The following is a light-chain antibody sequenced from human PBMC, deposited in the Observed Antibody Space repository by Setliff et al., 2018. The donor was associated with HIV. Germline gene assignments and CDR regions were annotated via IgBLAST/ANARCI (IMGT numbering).Light chain of an antibody. CDR1: SSDVGRYNF. Sequence: QSVLTQPPSASGSPGQSVTISCTGTSSDVGRYNFVSWYQQHPGKAPKLMFYEVSKRPSGVPDRFSGSKSDNTASLTVSGLQAEDEADYYCSSYAGNNNYVFGTGTKVTVL. J-gene: IGLJ1*01. CDR3: SSYAGNNNYV. CDR2: EVS. V-gene: IGLV2-8*01.